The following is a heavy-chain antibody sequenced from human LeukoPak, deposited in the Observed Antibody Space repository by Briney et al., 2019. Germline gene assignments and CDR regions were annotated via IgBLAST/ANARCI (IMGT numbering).Heavy chain of an antibody. CDR3: AKDLAGARDK. CDR1: GFTFSRYS. D-gene: IGHD2-15*01. CDR2: INTDGRTT. J-gene: IGHJ4*02. Sequence: PGGSLRLSCAASGFTFSRYSMNWVRQAPGEGLVWVSRINTDGRTTNYADSVKGRFTISRDNARNTLYLQMNSLRADDTAVYYCAKDLAGARDKWGQGTLVTVSS. V-gene: IGHV3-74*01.